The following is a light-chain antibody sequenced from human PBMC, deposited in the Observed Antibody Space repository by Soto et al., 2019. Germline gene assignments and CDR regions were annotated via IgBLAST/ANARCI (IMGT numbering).Light chain of an antibody. J-gene: IGKJ1*01. CDR2: AAS. V-gene: IGKV1-39*01. CDR1: QSISSY. CDR3: PQSYSTPWT. Sequence: DIQMTQSPSSLSASVGDRVTITCRASQSISSYLNWYQQKPGKAPKLLIYAASSLQSGVPSRFSGSGSGTGFTLTISSLQPEDCATYYCPQSYSTPWTCGQGTSVEIK.